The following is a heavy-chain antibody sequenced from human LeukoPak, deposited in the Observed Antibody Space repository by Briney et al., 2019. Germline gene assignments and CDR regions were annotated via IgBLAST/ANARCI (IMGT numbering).Heavy chain of an antibody. CDR2: ISGSGGST. D-gene: IGHD1-1*01. CDR1: GFTFSSYA. CDR3: ARDDWNDGSAFFDY. Sequence: GGSLRLSCAASGFTFSSYAMSWVRQAPGKGLEWVSAISGSGGSTYYADSVKGRFTISRDNAKNSLYLQMNSLRAEDTAVYYCARDDWNDGSAFFDYWGQGTLVTVSS. J-gene: IGHJ4*02. V-gene: IGHV3-23*01.